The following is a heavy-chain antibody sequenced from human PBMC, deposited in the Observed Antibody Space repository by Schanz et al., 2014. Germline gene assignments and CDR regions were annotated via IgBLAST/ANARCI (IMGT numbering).Heavy chain of an antibody. CDR2: LWHDGSKK. Sequence: HVQLVESGGGVVQPGRSLRLSCVASGFTFSSYDVFWVRQAPGKGLEWVAILWHDGSKKYYADSVKGRFTVSRDNSKNTLYLQLNSLRAEDTAVYYCARDFHGYGPHLDYWGQGSLVTVSS. J-gene: IGHJ4*02. CDR1: GFTFSSYD. D-gene: IGHD5-12*01. CDR3: ARDFHGYGPHLDY. V-gene: IGHV3-33*01.